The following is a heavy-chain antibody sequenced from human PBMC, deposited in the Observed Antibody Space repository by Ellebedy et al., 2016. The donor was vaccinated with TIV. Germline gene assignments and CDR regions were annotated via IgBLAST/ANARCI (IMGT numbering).Heavy chain of an antibody. CDR3: ARHENEVDYYYYGMDV. CDR1: GYTFTSYG. J-gene: IGHJ6*02. V-gene: IGHV1-18*04. CDR2: ISAYNGNT. Sequence: ASVKVSXXASGYTFTSYGISWVRQAPGQGLEWMGWISAYNGNTNYAQKLQGRVTMTTDTSTSTAYMELRSLRSDDTAVYYCARHENEVDYYYYGMDVWGQGTTVTVSS.